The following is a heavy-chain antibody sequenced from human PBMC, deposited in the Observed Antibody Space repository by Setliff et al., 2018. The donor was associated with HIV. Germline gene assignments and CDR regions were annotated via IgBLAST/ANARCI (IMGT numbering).Heavy chain of an antibody. D-gene: IGHD2-15*01. V-gene: IGHV3-48*01. J-gene: IGHJ4*02. CDR3: ARDGLEGDMAGRQRTYAFGY. CDR2: ISSSGSTI. CDR1: GFTFSSYR. Sequence: HPGGSLRLSCAASGFTFSSYRMNWVRQAPGKGLEWVSYISSSGSTIRYADSVRGRFIISRDNAKNSLYLQMNSLRAEDTAVYYCARDGLEGDMAGRQRTYAFGYWGQGTLVTVSS.